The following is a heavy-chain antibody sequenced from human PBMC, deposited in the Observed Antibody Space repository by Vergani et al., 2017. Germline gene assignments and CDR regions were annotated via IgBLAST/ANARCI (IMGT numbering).Heavy chain of an antibody. Sequence: EVQLVESGGGLVQPGGSLRLSCAASGFTFSRHWMHWVRQAPGKGLVWVSRVNPEGTNTPYADSVKGRFTISRDNAKNMMYLQLNSLRDEDTAVYYCARVGYDFWSGYSPFDYWGQGTLVTVSS. D-gene: IGHD3-3*01. CDR2: VNPEGTNT. CDR1: GFTFSRHW. J-gene: IGHJ4*02. V-gene: IGHV3-74*01. CDR3: ARVGYDFWSGYSPFDY.